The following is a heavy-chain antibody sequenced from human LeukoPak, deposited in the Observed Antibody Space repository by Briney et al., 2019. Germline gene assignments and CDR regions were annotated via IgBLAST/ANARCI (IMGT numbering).Heavy chain of an antibody. V-gene: IGHV1-8*01. CDR3: GRARGRGGVMIFDY. D-gene: IGHD3-16*01. CDR1: GYTFSSYD. J-gene: IGHJ4*02. Sequence: ASVKVSCKASGYTFSSYDINWVRQVPGQGPEWMGWMNPNTGNTGYAQKFEGRVTMSRNTSQRTAYMELRSLRSEDTAVYYCGRARGRGGVMIFDYWGQGTRVTVSS. CDR2: MNPNTGNT.